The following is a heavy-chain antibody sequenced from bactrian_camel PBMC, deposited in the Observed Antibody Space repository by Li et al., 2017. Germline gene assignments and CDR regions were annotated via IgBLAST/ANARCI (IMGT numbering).Heavy chain of an antibody. D-gene: IGHD5*01. CDR2: IYSGDSAT. V-gene: IGHV3S1*01. Sequence: HVQLVESGGGSVQAGGPLRLSCVVSGYIARRTCAAWFRQSPGKERKGVAAIYSGDSATYYNDSLTGQFVISHDADKNTVYLQLVSAKPEDTGTYYCAATMGDYALGVSLSPGNVKRLTLVGGARGPRSPSP. CDR1: GYIARRTC. J-gene: IGHJ6*01. CDR3: AATMGDYALGVSLSPGNVKRLTLVG.